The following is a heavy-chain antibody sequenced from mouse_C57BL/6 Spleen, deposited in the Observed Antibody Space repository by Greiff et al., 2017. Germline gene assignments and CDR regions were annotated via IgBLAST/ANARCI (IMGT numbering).Heavy chain of an antibody. Sequence: QVQLQQPGAELVRPGSSVKLSCKASGYTFTSYWMDWVKQRPGQGLEWIGNIYPSDSETHYNQKFKDKATLTVDKSSSTAYMQLSSLTSEDSAVYYFARGRIPAQATLYAMDYGGQGTSVTVSS. CDR1: GYTFTSYW. V-gene: IGHV1-61*01. CDR3: ARGRIPAQATLYAMDY. CDR2: IYPSDSET. J-gene: IGHJ4*01. D-gene: IGHD3-2*02.